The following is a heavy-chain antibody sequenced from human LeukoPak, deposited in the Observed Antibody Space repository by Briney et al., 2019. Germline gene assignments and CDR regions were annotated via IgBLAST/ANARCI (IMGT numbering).Heavy chain of an antibody. CDR3: ARDTLKAPRRGYYGMDV. J-gene: IGHJ6*02. V-gene: IGHV3-30-3*01. CDR2: ISYGGSNK. CDR1: GFTFSSYA. Sequence: GGSLRLSCAASGFTFSSYAMHWVRQAPGKGLEWVAVISYGGSNKYYADSEKGRFTISRENSKNTLHLQMNSLRAEDTAVYYCARDTLKAPRRGYYGMDVWGQGTTVTVSS.